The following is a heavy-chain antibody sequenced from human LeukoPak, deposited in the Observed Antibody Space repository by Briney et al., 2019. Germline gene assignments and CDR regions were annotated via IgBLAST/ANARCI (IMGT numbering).Heavy chain of an antibody. CDR1: GFTFSSFT. CDR2: ISYDGSNK. Sequence: GGSLRLSCAASGFTFSSFTMTWVRQAPGKGLEWVAVISYDGSNKYYADSVKGRFTISRDNSKNTLYLQMNSLRAEDTAVYYCAKGSTPYYFDYWGQGTLVTVSS. V-gene: IGHV3-30-3*01. J-gene: IGHJ4*02. CDR3: AKGSTPYYFDY. D-gene: IGHD2-2*01.